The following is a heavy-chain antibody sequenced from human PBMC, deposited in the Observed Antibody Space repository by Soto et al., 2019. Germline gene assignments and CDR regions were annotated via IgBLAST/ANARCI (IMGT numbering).Heavy chain of an antibody. CDR1: GFTFSSYA. CDR3: AKDPLVGDEQWLPRVFDY. CDR2: ISGSGGST. D-gene: IGHD6-19*01. Sequence: GGALRLSCAASGFTFSSYAMSWVRQAPGKGLEWVSAISGSGGSTYYADSVKGRFTISRDNSKNTLYLQMNSLRAEDTAVYYCAKDPLVGDEQWLPRVFDYWGQGTLVTVSS. V-gene: IGHV3-23*01. J-gene: IGHJ4*02.